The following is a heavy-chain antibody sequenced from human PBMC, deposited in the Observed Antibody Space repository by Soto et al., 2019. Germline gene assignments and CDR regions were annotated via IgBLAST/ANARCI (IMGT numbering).Heavy chain of an antibody. CDR2: ISTYNGSP. J-gene: IGHJ6*03. Sequence: QVQLVQSGAEVKKPGASVKVSCKASGYTFTSYGISWVRQAPGQGLEWMGWISTYNGSPNYAQKLQGRVTMITDTSTSTAYMELRSLRSDDTAVYFCARAYGPSYYYYYMDVWGKGTTVTVSS. D-gene: IGHD3-16*01. CDR1: GYTFTSYG. CDR3: ARAYGPSYYYYYMDV. V-gene: IGHV1-18*01.